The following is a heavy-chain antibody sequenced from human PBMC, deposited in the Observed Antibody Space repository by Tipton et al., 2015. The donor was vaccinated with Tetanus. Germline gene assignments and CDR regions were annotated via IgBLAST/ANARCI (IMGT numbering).Heavy chain of an antibody. CDR1: GGSISSYY. Sequence: GLVKPSETLSLTCTVSGGSISSYYWSWIRQPPGKGLEWIGYIYYIGSTNYNPSLKSRVTISVDTSKNQFSLKLSSVTAADTAVYYCARGMVSWGIFPYWGQGTLVTVSS. CDR3: ARGMVSWGIFPY. V-gene: IGHV4-59*01. J-gene: IGHJ4*02. D-gene: IGHD2-8*01. CDR2: IYYIGST.